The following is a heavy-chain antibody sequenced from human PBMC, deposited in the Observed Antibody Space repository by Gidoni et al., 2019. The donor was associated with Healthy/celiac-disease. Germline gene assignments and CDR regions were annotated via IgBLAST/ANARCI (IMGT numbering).Heavy chain of an antibody. CDR2: ISSSSSYI. D-gene: IGHD1-26*01. CDR3: ARDGLVGAKWFYYYMDV. Sequence: EVQLVESGGGLVKPGGSLRLSCAASGFTFSSYSMNWVRQAPGKGLEWVSSISSSSSYIYYADSVKGRFTISRDNAKNSLYLQMNSLRAEDTAVYYCARDGLVGAKWFYYYMDVWGKGTTVTVSS. V-gene: IGHV3-21*01. CDR1: GFTFSSYS. J-gene: IGHJ6*03.